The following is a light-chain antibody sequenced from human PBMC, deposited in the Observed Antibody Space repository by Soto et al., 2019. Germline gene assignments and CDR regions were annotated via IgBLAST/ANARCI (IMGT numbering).Light chain of an antibody. Sequence: EIVLTQSPATLSLSPGERATLSCRASQSISSSLAWYQQKPGQAPRLLIYDASNRATGIPARVSGSGSGTDFTLTISSLEPEDFAVYYCQQRSNWPLTFGGGTKVEIK. CDR1: QSISSS. CDR3: QQRSNWPLT. CDR2: DAS. V-gene: IGKV3-11*01. J-gene: IGKJ4*01.